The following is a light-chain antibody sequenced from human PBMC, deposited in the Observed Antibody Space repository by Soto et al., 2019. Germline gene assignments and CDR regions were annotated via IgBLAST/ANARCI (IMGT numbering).Light chain of an antibody. CDR2: RTF. Sequence: EIVLTQSPGTLSLSPGQRATLSCRASQSIASSHLAWYQQKPGQPPRLLLYRTFNRATGIPDRFSGSESGTDFTLAISRLEAGEFAGYFCQQFSSAPLTFGGGTKVDIK. V-gene: IGKV3-20*01. J-gene: IGKJ4*01. CDR3: QQFSSAPLT. CDR1: QSIASSH.